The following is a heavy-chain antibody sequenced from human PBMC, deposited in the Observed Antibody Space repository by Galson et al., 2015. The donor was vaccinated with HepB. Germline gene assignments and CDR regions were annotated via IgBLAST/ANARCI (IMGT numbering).Heavy chain of an antibody. CDR2: INPDGSIA. D-gene: IGHD2-8*01. Sequence: SLRLSCAASGFTFSSYWIHWVRHTPGEGLVWVSRINPDGSIAEYADSVKGRFTISRDNDKNTVYLQMNSLRAEDTAVYYCVRLMDVDYWGQGTLVTVSS. CDR1: GFTFSSYW. J-gene: IGHJ4*02. V-gene: IGHV3-74*03. CDR3: VRLMDVDY.